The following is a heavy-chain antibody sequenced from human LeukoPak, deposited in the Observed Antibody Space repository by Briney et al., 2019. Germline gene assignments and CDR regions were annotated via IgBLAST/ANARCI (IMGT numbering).Heavy chain of an antibody. CDR1: GGSVSGYY. J-gene: IGHJ4*02. Sequence: NPSETLSLSCAVYGGSVSGYYWSWIRQPPGKGLEWIGEINHSGSTNYNPSLKSRVTISVDTSKNQFSLKLSSVTAADTAVYYCARGRRLRNWGFSPQPFDYWGQGTLVTVSS. CDR3: ARGRRLRNWGFSPQPFDY. D-gene: IGHD7-27*01. V-gene: IGHV4-34*01. CDR2: INHSGST.